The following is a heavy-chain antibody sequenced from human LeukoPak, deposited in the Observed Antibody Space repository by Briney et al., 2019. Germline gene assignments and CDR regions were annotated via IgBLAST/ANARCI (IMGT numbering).Heavy chain of an antibody. J-gene: IGHJ6*03. D-gene: IGHD1-26*01. V-gene: IGHV1-18*01. Sequence: ASVNVSCKASGYTFTSYGISWVRQAPGQGVEGMGWISAYNGNTNYAQKLQGRVTMTTDTSTSTAYMALRRLRSDDTAVYYCARAGVGATTEDTGGYYYMDVWGKGTTVTVSS. CDR3: ARAGVGATTEDTGGYYYMDV. CDR2: ISAYNGNT. CDR1: GYTFTSYG.